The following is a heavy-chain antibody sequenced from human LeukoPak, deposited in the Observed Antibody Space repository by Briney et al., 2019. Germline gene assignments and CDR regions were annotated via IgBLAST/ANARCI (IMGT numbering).Heavy chain of an antibody. V-gene: IGHV3-30*02. CDR1: GFTFSTYA. CDR2: IRYDGIYK. J-gene: IGHJ5*02. D-gene: IGHD6-19*01. CDR3: AKDPEKGLAVARLEH. Sequence: PGGSLRLSCAASGFTFSTYAMTWVRQAPGKGLEWVAFIRYDGIYKYCADSVKGRFTIFRDKSKTTLFLQMDSLRAEDTAVYYCAKDPEKGLAVARLEHWGQGTLVTVSS.